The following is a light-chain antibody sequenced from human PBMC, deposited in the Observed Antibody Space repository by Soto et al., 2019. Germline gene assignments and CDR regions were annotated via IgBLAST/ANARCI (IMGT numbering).Light chain of an antibody. CDR2: GAA. Sequence: EIVLTQSPGTLSLSPGERATLSCRATESVDSNYLAWYQQKPGQAPRLLIYGAASRATGTPDRFSGSGSGTDFILTISRLDPDDSAVYYCQQYSDSPQTFGQGTKVEI. CDR3: QQYSDSPQT. J-gene: IGKJ1*01. CDR1: ESVDSNY. V-gene: IGKV3-20*01.